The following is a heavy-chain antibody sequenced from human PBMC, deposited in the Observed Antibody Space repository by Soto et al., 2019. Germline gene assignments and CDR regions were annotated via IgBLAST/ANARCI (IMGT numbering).Heavy chain of an antibody. J-gene: IGHJ4*02. CDR2: INSDGSSV. Sequence: EVQLVESGGGLVQPGGSLRLSCAASGFTLSDNWIHWVRRAPGKGLVWVSRINSDGSSVTYADSVKGRFTFSRDNAKNTLHLQMDSLRVEDTAMYYCVRAPEQRPFDYWGQGTLVTVSS. CDR1: GFTLSDNW. D-gene: IGHD6-25*01. CDR3: VRAPEQRPFDY. V-gene: IGHV3-74*03.